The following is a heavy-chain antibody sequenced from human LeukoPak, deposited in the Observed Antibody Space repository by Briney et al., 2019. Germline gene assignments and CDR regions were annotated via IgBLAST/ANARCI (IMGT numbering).Heavy chain of an antibody. CDR1: GYTFTSNY. CDR2: IYPRDGST. D-gene: IGHD3-3*01. Sequence: ASVKVSCKASGYTFTSNYIHWVRQAPRQGLEWMGMIYPRDGSTSYAQKFQGGVTMTRDTSTSTVYMELSSLRSEDTAVYYCARGRRFLESVGMDVWGQGTTVTVSS. CDR3: ARGRRFLESVGMDV. J-gene: IGHJ6*02. V-gene: IGHV1-46*01.